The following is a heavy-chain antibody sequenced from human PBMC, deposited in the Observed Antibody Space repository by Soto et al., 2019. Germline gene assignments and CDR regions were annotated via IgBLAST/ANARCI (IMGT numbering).Heavy chain of an antibody. J-gene: IGHJ3*02. CDR2: IYYSGST. CDR3: ARRYGWAFDI. CDR1: GGSISSYY. V-gene: IGHV4-59*08. Sequence: PSATLSLTCTVSGGSISSYYWSWIRQPPGKGLEWIGYIYYSGSTNYNPSLKSRVTISVDTSKNQFSLKLSSVTAADTAVYYCARRYGWAFDIWGQGTMVTVSS. D-gene: IGHD3-16*01.